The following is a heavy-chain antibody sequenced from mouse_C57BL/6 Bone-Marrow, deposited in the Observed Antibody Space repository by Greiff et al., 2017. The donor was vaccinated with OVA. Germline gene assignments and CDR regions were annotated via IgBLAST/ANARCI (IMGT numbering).Heavy chain of an antibody. J-gene: IGHJ2*01. D-gene: IGHD2-2*01. Sequence: VQLVESGAELVKPGASVKLSCKASGYTFTSYWMHWVKQRPGQGLEWIGMIHPNSGSTNYNEKFKSKATLTVDKSSSTAYMQLSSLTSEDSAVYYCARSTVTRNFDYWGQGTTLTVSS. CDR3: ARSTVTRNFDY. CDR1: GYTFTSYW. CDR2: IHPNSGST. V-gene: IGHV1-64*01.